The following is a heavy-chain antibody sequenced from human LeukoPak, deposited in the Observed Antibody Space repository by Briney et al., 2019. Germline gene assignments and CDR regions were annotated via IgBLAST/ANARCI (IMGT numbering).Heavy chain of an antibody. CDR3: ARDRGSSGWYVDY. D-gene: IGHD6-19*01. Sequence: ASVKVSCKASGYTFSNYYMHWVRQAPGQGLEWMGVINLRGGSTSYAQTFQGRVTMTRDTSTSTVYMELNSLRSEDTAVYYCARDRGSSGWYVDYWGQGTLVTVSS. V-gene: IGHV1-46*01. CDR1: GYTFSNYY. CDR2: INLRGGST. J-gene: IGHJ4*02.